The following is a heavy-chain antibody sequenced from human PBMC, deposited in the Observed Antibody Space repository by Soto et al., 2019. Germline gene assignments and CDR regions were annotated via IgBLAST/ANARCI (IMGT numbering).Heavy chain of an antibody. Sequence: GGSLRLSCDASGFTFSTYGMNWVRQAPGKGLEWVAVIWYDGSNKYYADSVKGRFTISRDNSKNTLYLQMNSLRAGDTAVYYCARDNGIAAMAIYYYYGMDVWDQGTTVTVSS. CDR1: GFTFSTYG. J-gene: IGHJ6*02. D-gene: IGHD5-18*01. CDR2: IWYDGSNK. CDR3: ARDNGIAAMAIYYYYGMDV. V-gene: IGHV3-33*01.